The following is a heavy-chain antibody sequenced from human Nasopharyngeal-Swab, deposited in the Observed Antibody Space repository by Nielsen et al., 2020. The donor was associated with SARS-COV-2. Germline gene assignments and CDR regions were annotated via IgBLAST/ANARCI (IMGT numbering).Heavy chain of an antibody. J-gene: IGHJ4*02. CDR2: IFFSAST. D-gene: IGHD7-27*01. V-gene: IGHV4-31*02. CDR3: ARLLGGYFDY. Sequence: WIRQPPGKGLEWIGYIFFSASTYYNPSLKSRVTISVDTSKNQFSLKLSSVTAADTAVYHRARLLGGYFDYWGQGTLVTVSS.